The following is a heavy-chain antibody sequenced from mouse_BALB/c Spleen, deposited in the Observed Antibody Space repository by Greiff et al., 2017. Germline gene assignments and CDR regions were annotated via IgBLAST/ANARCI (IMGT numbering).Heavy chain of an antibody. CDR2: IWAGGST. V-gene: IGHV2-9*02. J-gene: IGHJ3*01. Sequence: VMLVESGPGLVAPSKSLSITCTVSGFSLTSYGVHWVRQSPGKGLEWLGVIWAGGSTNYNSALMSRLSISKDNSKSQVFLKMNSLQTDDTAMYYCARGEVRPWFAYWGQGTLVTVSA. CDR1: GFSLTSYG. D-gene: IGHD2-14*01. CDR3: ARGEVRPWFAY.